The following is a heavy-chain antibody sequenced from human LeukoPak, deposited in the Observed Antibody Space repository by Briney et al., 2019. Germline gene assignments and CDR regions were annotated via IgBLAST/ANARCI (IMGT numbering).Heavy chain of an antibody. D-gene: IGHD2-15*01. CDR2: IYHSGST. Sequence: SETLSLTCTVSGYSISSGYYWGWIRQPPGKGLEWIGSIYHSGSTYYNPSFKSRVTISVDTSKNQFSLKLSSVTAADTAVYYCARDNIVVVAATKAYYFDYWGQGTLVTVSS. V-gene: IGHV4-38-2*02. CDR3: ARDNIVVVAATKAYYFDY. CDR1: GYSISSGYY. J-gene: IGHJ4*02.